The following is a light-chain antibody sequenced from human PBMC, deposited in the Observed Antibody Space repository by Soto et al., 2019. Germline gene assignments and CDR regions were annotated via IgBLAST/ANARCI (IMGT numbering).Light chain of an antibody. CDR2: SAF. Sequence: EIVMTQSPATLSVSPGERATLSCRASQSVNSNLAWYQQKPGQAPRLLIYSAFSRATGIPDRFSGSGSGTDFTLTISRLEPEDFAVYYCQYYGSSPWTFGQGTKVEIK. CDR1: QSVNSN. CDR3: QYYGSSPWT. V-gene: IGKV3-20*01. J-gene: IGKJ1*01.